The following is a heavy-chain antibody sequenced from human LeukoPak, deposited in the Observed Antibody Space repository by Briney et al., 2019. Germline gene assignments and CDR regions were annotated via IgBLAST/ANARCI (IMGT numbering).Heavy chain of an antibody. J-gene: IGHJ5*02. CDR1: GYTFTGRY. V-gene: IGHV1-2*02. CDR3: ARDYSGSYWVDH. Sequence: GASVKVSCKASGYTFTGRYMNWVRQAPGQGLEWMGWINPNSGGTNYAQKFQGRVTMTRDTSISTAYMELSRLRSDDTAVYYCARDYSGSYWVDHWGQGTLVTVSS. CDR2: INPNSGGT. D-gene: IGHD1-26*01.